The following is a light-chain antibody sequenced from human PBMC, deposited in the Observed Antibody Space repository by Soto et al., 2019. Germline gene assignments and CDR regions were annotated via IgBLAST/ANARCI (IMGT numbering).Light chain of an antibody. V-gene: IGKV3D-20*02. CDR2: GAS. J-gene: IGKJ5*01. Sequence: EIVLTQSPGTLSLSPGERATLSCRASQSVSSSSLAWYQQKPGQAPRLLIYGASSRATGIPDRFSGGGSGTDFTLTISRLEPEDFAVYYCQQRSNWPPITFGQGTRLEIK. CDR1: QSVSSSS. CDR3: QQRSNWPPIT.